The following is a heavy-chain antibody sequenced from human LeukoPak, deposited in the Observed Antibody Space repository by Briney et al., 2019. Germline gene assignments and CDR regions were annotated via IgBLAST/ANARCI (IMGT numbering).Heavy chain of an antibody. Sequence: GGSLRLSCAASGFTFSSYGMHWVRQAPGKGLEWVAFIRYDGSNKCYADSVKGRFTISRDNAKNSLYLQMNSLRAEDTAVYYCAREPSGYCSGGSCYSGGGVFDYWGQGTLVTVSS. J-gene: IGHJ4*02. CDR2: IRYDGSNK. CDR3: AREPSGYCSGGSCYSGGGVFDY. D-gene: IGHD2-15*01. V-gene: IGHV3-30*02. CDR1: GFTFSSYG.